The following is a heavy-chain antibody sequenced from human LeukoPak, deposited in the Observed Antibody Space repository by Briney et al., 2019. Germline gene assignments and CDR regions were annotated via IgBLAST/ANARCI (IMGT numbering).Heavy chain of an antibody. D-gene: IGHD3-10*01. CDR2: INAGNGNT. CDR1: GYTFTSYA. V-gene: IGHV1-3*03. CDR3: ARVRTYYYGSGSYRSFDY. J-gene: IGHJ4*02. Sequence: ASVKVSCKASGYTFTSYAMHWVRQAPGQRLEWMGWINAGNGNTKYSQEFQGRVTITRDTSASTAYMELSSLRSEDMAVYYCARVRTYYYGSGSYRSFDYWGQGTLVTVSS.